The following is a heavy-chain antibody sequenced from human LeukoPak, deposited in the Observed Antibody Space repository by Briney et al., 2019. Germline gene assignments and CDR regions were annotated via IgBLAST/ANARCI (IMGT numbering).Heavy chain of an antibody. Sequence: ASVKVSCKVSGYTLTELSMHWVRQAPGKGLEWMGGFDPEDGETIYAQKFQGRVTMTEDTSTDTAYMELSSLRSEDTAVYYCATARRGNWGSVRYFDYWGQGTLVTVSS. J-gene: IGHJ4*02. CDR3: ATARRGNWGSVRYFDY. V-gene: IGHV1-24*01. D-gene: IGHD7-27*01. CDR1: GYTLTELS. CDR2: FDPEDGET.